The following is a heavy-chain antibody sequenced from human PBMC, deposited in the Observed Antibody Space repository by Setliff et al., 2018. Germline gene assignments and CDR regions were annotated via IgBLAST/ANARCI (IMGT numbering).Heavy chain of an antibody. Sequence: PGGSLRLSCVASGFTFSNYGMHWVRQAPGKGLEWVALIWNDGSSKFYGDSVKGRFTISRDNSKNTLYLQMNSLRAEDTAVYYCACPDILTGLYDYWGQGTLVTVSS. CDR2: IWNDGSSK. J-gene: IGHJ4*02. V-gene: IGHV3-33*01. CDR3: ACPDILTGLYDY. CDR1: GFTFSNYG. D-gene: IGHD3-9*01.